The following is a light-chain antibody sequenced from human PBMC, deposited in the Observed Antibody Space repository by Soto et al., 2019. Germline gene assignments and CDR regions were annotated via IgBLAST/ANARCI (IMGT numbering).Light chain of an antibody. CDR1: QSISSY. Sequence: DIQMTQSPSSLSASVGDRVTITCRASQSISSYLNWYQQKPGKAPKLLIYAASSLQSGVPSRFSGSGSGTDFTLTISSLQPEDFGTYYCQQSYSTPPYTCGQGTKLEIK. CDR2: AAS. CDR3: QQSYSTPPYT. J-gene: IGKJ2*01. V-gene: IGKV1-39*01.